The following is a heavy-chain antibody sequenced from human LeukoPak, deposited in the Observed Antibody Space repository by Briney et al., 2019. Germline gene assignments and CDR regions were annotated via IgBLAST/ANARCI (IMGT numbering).Heavy chain of an antibody. CDR1: GFTFSSYV. CDR3: ARAYYDFWSGYSVLKY. D-gene: IGHD3-3*01. CDR2: INWNGGST. Sequence: GGSLRLSCAASGFTFSSYVMSWVRQAPGKGLEWVSGINWNGGSTGYADSVKGRFTISRDNAKNSLYLQMNSLRAEDTALYYCARAYYDFWSGYSVLKYWGQGTLVTVSS. V-gene: IGHV3-20*04. J-gene: IGHJ4*02.